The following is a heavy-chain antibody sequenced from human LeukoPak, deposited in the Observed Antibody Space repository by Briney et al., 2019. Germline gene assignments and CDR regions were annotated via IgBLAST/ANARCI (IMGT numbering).Heavy chain of an antibody. J-gene: IGHJ1*01. CDR2: IYPGDSET. V-gene: IGHV5-51*01. Sequence: GESLKISRRGSGDSFTDYWYGWGRQLPGKGLGLVGIIYPGDSETKYSPSFKGQVTMSADKSSSTAYLEWSSLTASDTAMYYCARRDSSGWYAQHWGNGTLVTVSS. D-gene: IGHD6-19*01. CDR1: GDSFTDYW. CDR3: ARRDSSGWYAQH.